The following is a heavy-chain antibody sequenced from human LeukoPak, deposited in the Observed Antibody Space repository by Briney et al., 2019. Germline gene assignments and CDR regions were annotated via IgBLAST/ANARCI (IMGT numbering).Heavy chain of an antibody. CDR2: INHSGST. V-gene: IGHV4-34*01. Sequence: PSETLSLTCAVYGGSFSGYYWSWIRQPPGKGLEWIGEINHSGSTNYNPSLKSRVTISVDTSKNQFSLKLSSVTAADTAVCYCARGEDYYGSGSYFGYWGQGTLVTVSS. D-gene: IGHD3-10*01. J-gene: IGHJ4*02. CDR1: GGSFSGYY. CDR3: ARGEDYYGSGSYFGY.